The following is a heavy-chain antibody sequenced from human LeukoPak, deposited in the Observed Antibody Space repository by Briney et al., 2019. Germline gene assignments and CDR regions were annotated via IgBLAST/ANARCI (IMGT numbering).Heavy chain of an antibody. CDR3: AKGAWGYSYGFSPSGYGMDV. CDR1: GFTFSSYA. CDR2: ISGSGGST. D-gene: IGHD5-18*01. V-gene: IGHV3-23*01. Sequence: EAGGSLRLSCAASGFTFSSYAMSWVRQAPGKGLEWVSAISGSGGSTYYADSVKGRFTISRDNSKNTLYLQMNSLRAEDTAVYYCAKGAWGYSYGFSPSGYGMDVWGQGTTVTVSS. J-gene: IGHJ6*02.